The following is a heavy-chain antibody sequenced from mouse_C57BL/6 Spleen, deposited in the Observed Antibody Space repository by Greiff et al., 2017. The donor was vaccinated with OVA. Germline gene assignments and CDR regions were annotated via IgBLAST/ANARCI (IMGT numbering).Heavy chain of an antibody. Sequence: QVQLQQPGAELVKPGASVKMSCKASGYTFTSYWITWVKQRPGQGLEWIGDVYPGSGSTNYNEKFKSKATLTVDTSSSTAYMQLSSLTSEDTAVYYGTYYYGSSYGAYWGQGTLVTVSA. CDR3: TYYYGSSYGAY. CDR1: GYTFTSYW. D-gene: IGHD1-1*01. CDR2: VYPGSGST. J-gene: IGHJ3*01. V-gene: IGHV1-55*01.